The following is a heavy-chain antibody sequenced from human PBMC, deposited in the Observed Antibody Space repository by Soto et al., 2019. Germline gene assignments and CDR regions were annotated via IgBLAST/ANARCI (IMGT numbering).Heavy chain of an antibody. J-gene: IGHJ6*02. CDR2: ISSSGSTI. CDR3: ARDRSGSTTHYYYYGMDV. Sequence: PGGSLRLSCAASGFTFSSYEMNWVRQAPGKGLEWVSYISSSGSTIYYADSVKGRFTISRDNAKNSLYLQMNSLRAEDTAVYYCARDRSGSTTHYYYYGMDVWGQGTTVTVSS. V-gene: IGHV3-48*03. CDR1: GFTFSSYE. D-gene: IGHD2-2*01.